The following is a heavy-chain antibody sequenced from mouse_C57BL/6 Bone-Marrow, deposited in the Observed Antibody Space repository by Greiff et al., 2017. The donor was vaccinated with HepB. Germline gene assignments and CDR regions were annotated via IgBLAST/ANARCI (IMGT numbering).Heavy chain of an antibody. Sequence: QVQLQQSGAELVRPGASVTLSCKASGYTFTDYELHWVKQTPVHGLEWIGAIDPETGGTAYNQTFKGKAILTADKSSSTAYMELRRLTSEDSAVYYCTRKSLLYYGSSYGYFDVWGTGTTVTVSS. D-gene: IGHD1-1*01. V-gene: IGHV1-15*01. CDR2: IDPETGGT. CDR1: GYTFTDYE. J-gene: IGHJ1*03. CDR3: TRKSLLYYGSSYGYFDV.